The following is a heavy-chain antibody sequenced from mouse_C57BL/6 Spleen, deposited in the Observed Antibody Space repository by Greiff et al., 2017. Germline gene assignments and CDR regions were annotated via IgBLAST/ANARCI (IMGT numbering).Heavy chain of an antibody. D-gene: IGHD2-2*01. CDR2: INPNNGGT. CDR3: AREENGYFAY. J-gene: IGHJ3*01. Sequence: VQLQQSGPELVKPGASVKISCKASGYTFTDYYMNWVKQSHGKSLEWIGDINPNNGGTSYNQKFKGKATLTVDKSSSTAYMELRSLTSEDSAVYYCAREENGYFAYWGQGTLVTVSA. V-gene: IGHV1-26*01. CDR1: GYTFTDYY.